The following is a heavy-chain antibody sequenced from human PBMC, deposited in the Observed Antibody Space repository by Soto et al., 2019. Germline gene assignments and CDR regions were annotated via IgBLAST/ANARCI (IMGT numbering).Heavy chain of an antibody. J-gene: IGHJ5*02. CDR3: ARHHYDFWSGYYGWFDP. D-gene: IGHD3-3*01. V-gene: IGHV1-18*04. CDR1: GYTFTSYG. Sequence: ASVKVSCKASGYTFTSYGISWVRQAPGQGLEWMGWISAYNGNTNYAQKLQGRVTMTTDTSTSTAYMELRSLRSDDTAVYYCARHHYDFWSGYYGWFDPWGQGTLVTVSS. CDR2: ISAYNGNT.